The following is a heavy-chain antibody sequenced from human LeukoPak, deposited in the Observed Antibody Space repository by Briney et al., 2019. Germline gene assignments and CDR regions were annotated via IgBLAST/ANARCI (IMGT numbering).Heavy chain of an antibody. V-gene: IGHV4-59*08. CDR1: GGSISSYY. CDR3: ARHRYGADFDY. J-gene: IGHJ4*02. D-gene: IGHD4-17*01. Sequence: PSETLSLTCTVSGGSISSYYWSWIRQPPGKGLEWIGYIYYSGSTNYNPSLKSRVTISVDTSKNQFSLKLSPVTAADTAVYYCARHRYGADFDYWGQGTLVTVSS. CDR2: IYYSGST.